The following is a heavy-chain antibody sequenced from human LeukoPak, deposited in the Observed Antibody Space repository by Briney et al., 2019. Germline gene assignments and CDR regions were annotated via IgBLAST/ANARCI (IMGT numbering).Heavy chain of an antibody. D-gene: IGHD4-11*01. V-gene: IGHV3-7*01. Sequence: QPGGSLRLXCAAPGFTFSDFWMNWVRQAPGKGLEWVASIKQDGSEKYYVDSVKGRFSISRDNAKNSLHLQMNSLRAEDTAVYYCARDHTVNGLVFDYWGQGILVTVSS. CDR3: ARDHTVNGLVFDY. CDR1: GFTFSDFW. CDR2: IKQDGSEK. J-gene: IGHJ4*02.